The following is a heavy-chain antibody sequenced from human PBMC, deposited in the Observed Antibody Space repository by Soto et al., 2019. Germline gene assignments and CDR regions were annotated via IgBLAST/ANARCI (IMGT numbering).Heavy chain of an antibody. J-gene: IGHJ4*02. CDR3: ARAPEFDYSDSSGYSVPYRY. CDR2: INPNSGGT. Sequence: GASVKVSCKASGYTFTGYYMHWVRQAPGQGLEWMGWINPNSGGTNYAQKFQGRVTMTRDTSISTAYMELSRLRSDDTAVYCCARAPEFDYSDSSGYSVPYRYWGQGTLVTVSS. CDR1: GYTFTGYY. V-gene: IGHV1-2*02. D-gene: IGHD3-22*01.